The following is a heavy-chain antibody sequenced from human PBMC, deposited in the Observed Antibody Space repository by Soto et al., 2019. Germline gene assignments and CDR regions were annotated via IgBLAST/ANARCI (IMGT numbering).Heavy chain of an antibody. D-gene: IGHD3-10*01. CDR3: ARRGSGHTFDY. V-gene: IGHV4-39*01. CDR1: GASVSRIGFH. CDR2: IYDAGTT. Sequence: SETLSLTCAVSGASVSRIGFHWGWIRQPPGQGLEWIGSIYDAGTTFYNPSLKSRVTISADASKNHFSLRLSSVTAADTAVYYCARRGSGHTFDYWGQGTLVTVSS. J-gene: IGHJ4*02.